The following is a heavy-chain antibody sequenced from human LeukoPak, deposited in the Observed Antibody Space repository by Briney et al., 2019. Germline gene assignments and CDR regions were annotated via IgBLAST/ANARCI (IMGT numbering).Heavy chain of an antibody. CDR2: IYYSGST. V-gene: IGHV4-59*01. CDR3: ARKGSGWHTLEY. D-gene: IGHD6-19*01. J-gene: IGHJ4*02. CDR1: GGSISTYY. Sequence: NPSETLSLTCTVSGGSISTYYWNWIRQPPGKGLEWIGYIYYSGSTNYNPSLKSRVTISVDTSKNQLSLRLTYVTAADTAVYYCARKGSGWHTLEYWGQGTLVTASS.